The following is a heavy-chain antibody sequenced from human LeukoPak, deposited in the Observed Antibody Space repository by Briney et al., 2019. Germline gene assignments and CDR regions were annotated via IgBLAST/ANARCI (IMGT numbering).Heavy chain of an antibody. V-gene: IGHV1-69*04. CDR2: IIPILGIA. D-gene: IGHD4-4*01. J-gene: IGHJ6*02. Sequence: SVKVSCKASGGTFNSYAISWVRQAPGQGLEWMGRIIPILGIANYAQKFQGRVTITADKSTSTAYMELSSLRSEDTAVYYCARARDSNLFYYYGMDVWGQGTTVTVSS. CDR3: ARARDSNLFYYYGMDV. CDR1: GGTFNSYA.